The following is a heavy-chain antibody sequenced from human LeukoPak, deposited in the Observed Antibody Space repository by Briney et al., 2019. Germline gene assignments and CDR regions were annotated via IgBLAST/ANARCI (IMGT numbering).Heavy chain of an antibody. V-gene: IGHV3-9*01. D-gene: IGHD6-19*01. CDR2: ISWNSGYI. CDR1: GFTFDNYA. J-gene: IGHJ4*02. Sequence: GGSLRLTCAASGFTFDNYAMHWVRHAPGKGLEWLSIISWNSGYIGYADSVKGRFTISRDNAKKSLDLQMNSLRAEDTAFYYCAKVRGTYSSGYFFDYWGQGTLVTVSS. CDR3: AKVRGTYSSGYFFDY.